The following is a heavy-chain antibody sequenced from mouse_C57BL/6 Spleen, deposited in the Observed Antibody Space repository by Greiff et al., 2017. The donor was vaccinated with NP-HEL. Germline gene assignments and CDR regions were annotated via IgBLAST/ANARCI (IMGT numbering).Heavy chain of an antibody. CDR2: ISSGSSTI. Sequence: EVQRVESGGGLVKPGGSLKLSCAASGFTFSDYGMHWVRQAPEKGLEWVAYISSGSSTIYYADTVKGRFTISRDNAKNTLFLQMTSLRSEDTAMYYCARKVYYSNYAGAMDYWGQGTSVTVSS. V-gene: IGHV5-17*01. CDR3: ARKVYYSNYAGAMDY. D-gene: IGHD2-5*01. CDR1: GFTFSDYG. J-gene: IGHJ4*01.